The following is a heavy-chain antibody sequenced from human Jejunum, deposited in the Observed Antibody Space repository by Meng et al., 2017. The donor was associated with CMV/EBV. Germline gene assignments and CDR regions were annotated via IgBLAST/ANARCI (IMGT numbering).Heavy chain of an antibody. CDR3: ARIPVTSGSSYGLDV. J-gene: IGHJ6*02. D-gene: IGHD4-17*01. V-gene: IGHV1-18*04. Sequence: TLSSYVISWVRQAPGQGLEWMGWVSAYNGDTNYAHQLHGRVSMTTDTSTTTAYMELRSLRSDDTGVYYCARIPVTSGSSYGLDVWGQGTTVTVSS. CDR1: TLSSYV. CDR2: VSAYNGDT.